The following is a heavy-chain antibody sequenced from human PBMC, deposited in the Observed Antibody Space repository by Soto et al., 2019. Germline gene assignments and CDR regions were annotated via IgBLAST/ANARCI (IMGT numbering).Heavy chain of an antibody. Sequence: SVKVSCKASGDTFSSYTINWVRQAPGQGLNWLGSIIPILGIANYAQNFQGRVTMTADKSTNTAYMQLSSLRSEDTAVYYCARGNSGYDFDYFDYWGQGTLVTVSS. D-gene: IGHD5-12*01. CDR3: ARGNSGYDFDYFDY. CDR2: IIPILGIA. CDR1: GDTFSSYT. J-gene: IGHJ4*02. V-gene: IGHV1-69*02.